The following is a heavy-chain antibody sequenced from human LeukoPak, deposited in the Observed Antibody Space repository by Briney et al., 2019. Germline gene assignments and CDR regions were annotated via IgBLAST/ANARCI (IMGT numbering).Heavy chain of an antibody. V-gene: IGHV4-30-4*01. CDR1: GGSLSSGDYY. CDR2: IYYSGST. J-gene: IGHJ4*02. D-gene: IGHD3-10*01. CDR3: ARWFYYGSGRRQFDY. Sequence: SETLSLTCTVSGGSLSSGDYYWNWIRQPPGKGLEWIGYIYYSGSTSYNPSLKSRVTILMDTSKNQFSLNRSSVTAADTAVYYCARWFYYGSGRRQFDYWGQGTLVTVSS.